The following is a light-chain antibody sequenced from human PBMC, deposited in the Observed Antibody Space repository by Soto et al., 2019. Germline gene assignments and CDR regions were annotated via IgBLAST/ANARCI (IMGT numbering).Light chain of an antibody. CDR3: QYYDNWRLS. Sequence: EIVMTQSPATLSVSPGDRATLSCRASQSVSSIAWYQQKPGQPPRLLIYGASRRATNIPARFSCGGSDTEFTLTISTLQSADFAVYYCQYYDNWRLSFGGGTTVEIK. J-gene: IGKJ4*01. CDR2: GAS. V-gene: IGKV3-15*01. CDR1: QSVSS.